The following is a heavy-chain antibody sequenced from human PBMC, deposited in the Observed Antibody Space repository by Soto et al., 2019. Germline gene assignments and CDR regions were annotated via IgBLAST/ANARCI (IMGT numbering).Heavy chain of an antibody. V-gene: IGHV3-74*01. CDR2: INSDGSST. Sequence: GGSLRLSCAASGFTFSSYWMHWVRQAPGKGLVWVSRINSDGSSTSYADSVKGRFTISRDNAKNTLYLQMNSLRAEDTAVYYCARDYYDFWSGYSDAFDIWGQGTMVTVSS. CDR3: ARDYYDFWSGYSDAFDI. J-gene: IGHJ3*02. D-gene: IGHD3-3*01. CDR1: GFTFSSYW.